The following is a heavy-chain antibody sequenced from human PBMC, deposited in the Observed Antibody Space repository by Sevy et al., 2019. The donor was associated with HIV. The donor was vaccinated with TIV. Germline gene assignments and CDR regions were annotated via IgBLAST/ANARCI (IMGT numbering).Heavy chain of an antibody. V-gene: IGHV3-49*04. Sequence: GESLKISCTGSGFTFGDYAMSWVRQAPGKGLEWVAFLKHKAYGGTLDYAASVKGRFSISRDDSKSIAHLQMNDLKTEDTAIYYCTRWKGAQSLFDYWGQGALVTVSS. CDR2: LKHKAYGGTL. J-gene: IGHJ4*02. CDR3: TRWKGAQSLFDY. D-gene: IGHD1-1*01. CDR1: GFTFGDYA.